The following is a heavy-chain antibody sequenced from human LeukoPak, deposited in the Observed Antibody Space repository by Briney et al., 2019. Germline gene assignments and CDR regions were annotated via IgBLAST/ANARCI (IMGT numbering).Heavy chain of an antibody. D-gene: IGHD2-2*01. CDR2: ISGSGGST. CDR1: GFTFSSYA. V-gene: IGHV3-23*01. Sequence: PGGSLRLSCAASGFTFSSYAMSWVRQAPGKGLEWVSAISGSGGSTYYADSVKGRFTISRDNSKNTLYLQMNSLRAEDTAVYYCAKVRPRYCSSTSCYSGTYYFDYWGRGTLVTVSS. J-gene: IGHJ4*02. CDR3: AKVRPRYCSSTSCYSGTYYFDY.